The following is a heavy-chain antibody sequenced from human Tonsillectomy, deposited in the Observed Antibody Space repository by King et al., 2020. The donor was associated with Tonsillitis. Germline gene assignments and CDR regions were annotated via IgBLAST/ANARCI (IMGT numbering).Heavy chain of an antibody. V-gene: IGHV1-18*04. D-gene: IGHD3-10*02. CDR2: ISAHNGNT. CDR1: GYSFSTYG. Sequence: QLVQSGTEVKKPGASVKVSCTSSGYSFSTYGITWVRQAPGQGLEWMGWISAHNGNTNYAQKFQDRVTMTTDTSTSTSYIEVRSLTSDDTAVYDCARDRTPYVRNPHDYWGQGTLVTVSS. CDR3: ARDRTPYVRNPHDY. J-gene: IGHJ4*02.